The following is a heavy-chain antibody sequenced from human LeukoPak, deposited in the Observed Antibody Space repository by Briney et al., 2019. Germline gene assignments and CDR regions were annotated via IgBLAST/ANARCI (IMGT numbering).Heavy chain of an antibody. V-gene: IGHV3-30*02. D-gene: IGHD4-23*01. Sequence: GGSLRLSCAASGFTFSSYGMHWVRQAPGKGLEWVAFIRYDGSNKYYVDSVKGRFTISRDNSKNTLYLQMNSLRAEDTAVYYCARGGYYGGTLGTFDIWGQGTMVTVSS. CDR3: ARGGYYGGTLGTFDI. J-gene: IGHJ3*02. CDR1: GFTFSSYG. CDR2: IRYDGSNK.